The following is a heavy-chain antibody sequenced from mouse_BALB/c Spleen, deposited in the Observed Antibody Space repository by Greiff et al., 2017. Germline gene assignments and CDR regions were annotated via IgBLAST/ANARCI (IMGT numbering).Heavy chain of an antibody. Sequence: VQRVESGAELAKPGASVKMSCKASGYTFTSYWMHWVKQRPGQGLEWIGYINPSTGYTEYNQKFKDKATLTADKSSSTAYMQLSSLTSEDSAVYYCAWGYGNRYWGQGTTLTVSS. J-gene: IGHJ2*01. CDR1: GYTFTSYW. V-gene: IGHV1-7*01. CDR3: AWGYGNRY. D-gene: IGHD2-1*01. CDR2: INPSTGYT.